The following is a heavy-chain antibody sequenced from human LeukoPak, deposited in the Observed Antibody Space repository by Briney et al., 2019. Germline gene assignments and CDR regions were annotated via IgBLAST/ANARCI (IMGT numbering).Heavy chain of an antibody. D-gene: IGHD6-19*01. Sequence: SETLSLTCIVSGGSISSSSYYWSWIRQPPGKGLEWIGYIYYSGSTTYNPSLKSRVTISVDTSKNQFSLKLSSVTAADTAVYYCAGGRGWYFEYWGQGTLVTVSS. CDR2: IYYSGST. CDR3: AGGRGWYFEY. CDR1: GGSISSSSYY. J-gene: IGHJ4*02. V-gene: IGHV4-61*05.